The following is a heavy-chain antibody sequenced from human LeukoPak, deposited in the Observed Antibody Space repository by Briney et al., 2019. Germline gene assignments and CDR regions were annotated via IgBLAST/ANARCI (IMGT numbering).Heavy chain of an antibody. CDR2: ISGSGGST. J-gene: IGHJ4*02. V-gene: IGHV3-23*01. CDR1: GFTFSSYA. D-gene: IGHD2-21*02. Sequence: GGSLRLSCAASGFTFSSYAMSWVRQAPGKGLEWVSAISGSGGSTYYADSVKGRFTISRDNSKNTLYLQMNNLGVEDTAVYYCARDRLNRADCGTDCYSAVFDYWGQGVLVTVSS. CDR3: ARDRLNRADCGTDCYSAVFDY.